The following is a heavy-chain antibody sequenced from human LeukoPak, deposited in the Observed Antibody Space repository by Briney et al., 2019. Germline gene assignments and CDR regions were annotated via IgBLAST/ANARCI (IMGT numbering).Heavy chain of an antibody. Sequence: ASVKVSCKASGYTFTSYAMNWVRQAPGQGLEWMGWINTNTGNPTYAQGSTGRFVFSLDTSVSTAYLQISSLKAEDTAVYYCARAGDGRDSYYYYGMDVWGQGTTVTASS. V-gene: IGHV7-4-1*02. D-gene: IGHD7-27*01. CDR2: INTNTGNP. CDR3: ARAGDGRDSYYYYGMDV. CDR1: GYTFTSYA. J-gene: IGHJ6*02.